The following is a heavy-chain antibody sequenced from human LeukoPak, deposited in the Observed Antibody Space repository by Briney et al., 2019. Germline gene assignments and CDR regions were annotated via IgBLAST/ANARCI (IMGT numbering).Heavy chain of an antibody. Sequence: ASVKVSCKASGYTFTSYDINWVRQATGQGLEWMGWMNPNSGNTGYAQKFQGRVTMTRNTSISTAYMELSSLRSEDTAVYYCARVIMGSWGVGYYYYYYMDVWGKGTTVTISS. CDR2: MNPNSGNT. D-gene: IGHD6-13*01. J-gene: IGHJ6*03. CDR1: GYTFTSYD. CDR3: ARVIMGSWGVGYYYYYYMDV. V-gene: IGHV1-8*01.